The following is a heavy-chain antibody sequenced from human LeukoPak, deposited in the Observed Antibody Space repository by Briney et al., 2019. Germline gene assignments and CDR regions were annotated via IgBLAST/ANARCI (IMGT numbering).Heavy chain of an antibody. CDR2: IIPIFGTA. J-gene: IGHJ4*02. CDR1: GGTFSSYA. V-gene: IGHV1-69*05. D-gene: IGHD3-22*01. CDR3: ARSGTMIVADLDY. Sequence: SVKVSSKASGGTFSSYAISWVRQAPGQGLEWMGRIIPIFGTANYAQKFQGRVTITTEESTSTAYMELSSLRSEDTAVYYCARSGTMIVADLDYWGQGTLVTVSS.